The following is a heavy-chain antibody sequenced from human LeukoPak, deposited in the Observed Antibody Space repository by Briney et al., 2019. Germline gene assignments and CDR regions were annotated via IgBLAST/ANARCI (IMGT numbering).Heavy chain of an antibody. CDR2: IYYSGST. V-gene: IGHV4-39*01. CDR3: ARHPGYSSGWWYFDF. D-gene: IGHD5-18*01. CDR1: GGSVSSGSYY. Sequence: PSETLSLTCTVSGGSVSSGSYYWSWIRQPPGKGLEWIGSIYYSGSTYYNPSLKSRVTISVDTSKNQFSLKLSSVTAADTAVYYCARHPGYSSGWWYFDFWGQGTLVTVSS. J-gene: IGHJ4*02.